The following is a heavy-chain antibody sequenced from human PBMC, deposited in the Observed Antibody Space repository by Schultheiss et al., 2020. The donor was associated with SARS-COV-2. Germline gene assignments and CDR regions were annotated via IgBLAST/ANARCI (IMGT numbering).Heavy chain of an antibody. J-gene: IGHJ6*02. CDR3: AREGSSPSWYYGMDV. CDR2: IYYSGST. V-gene: IGHV4-39*02. D-gene: IGHD6-13*01. CDR1: GGSISSGDYY. Sequence: SETLSLTCTVSGGSISSGDYYWSWIRQPPGKGLEWIGNIYYSGSTYYNPSLKSRVTISVDTSKNQFSLKLSSVTAADTAVYYCAREGSSPSWYYGMDVWGQGTTVTVSS.